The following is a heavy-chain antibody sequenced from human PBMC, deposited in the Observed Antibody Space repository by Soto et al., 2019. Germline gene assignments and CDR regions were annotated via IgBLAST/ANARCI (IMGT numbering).Heavy chain of an antibody. CDR1: GFTFSSYS. V-gene: IGHV3-21*01. D-gene: IGHD3-3*01. J-gene: IGHJ4*02. CDR2: ISSSSSYI. Sequence: GGSLRLSCAASGFTFSSYSMNWVRQAPGKGLEWVSSISSSSSYIYYADSVKGRFTISRDNAKNSLYLQMNSLGAEDTAVYYCARDLYDFWSGYPFDYWGQGTLVTVSS. CDR3: ARDLYDFWSGYPFDY.